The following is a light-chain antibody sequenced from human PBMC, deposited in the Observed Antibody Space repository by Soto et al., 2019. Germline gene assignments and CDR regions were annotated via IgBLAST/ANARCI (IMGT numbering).Light chain of an antibody. Sequence: EIVLTQSPGTLSVSPGGRATLSCRASQSVTSRYLGWYQQKPGQTPRLLIHGASSRAAGIPDRFSGSGSGTDFTLTISRLEHEDFAVYYCQQYDSSPYTFGQGTKLEIK. V-gene: IGKV3-20*01. CDR2: GAS. CDR3: QQYDSSPYT. CDR1: QSVTSRY. J-gene: IGKJ2*01.